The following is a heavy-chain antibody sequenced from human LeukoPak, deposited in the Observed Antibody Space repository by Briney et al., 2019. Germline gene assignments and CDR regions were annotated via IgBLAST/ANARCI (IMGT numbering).Heavy chain of an antibody. J-gene: IGHJ4*02. CDR3: ARPPYYYGSGTKHSVS. CDR2: ISYDGSNK. D-gene: IGHD3-10*01. CDR1: GFTFSSYA. V-gene: IGHV3-30*04. Sequence: PGGSLRLSCAASGFTFSSYAMHWVRQAPGKGLEWVAVISYDGSNKYYADSVKGRFTISRDNSKNTLYLQMNSLRAEDTAVYYCARPPYYYGSGTKHSVSWGQGTLVTVSS.